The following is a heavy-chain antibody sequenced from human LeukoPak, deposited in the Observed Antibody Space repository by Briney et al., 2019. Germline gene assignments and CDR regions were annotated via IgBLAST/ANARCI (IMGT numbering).Heavy chain of an antibody. J-gene: IGHJ4*02. CDR1: GFTFSSCS. CDR3: ARDPVVSSSTSPYYFDY. V-gene: IGHV3-21*01. D-gene: IGHD2-2*01. CDR2: ISSSSSYI. Sequence: GGSLRLSCAASGFTFSSCSMNWVRQAPGKGLEWVSSISSSSSYIYYADSVKGRFTISRDDAKNSLYLQMNSLRAEDTAVYYCARDPVVSSSTSPYYFDYWGQGTLDTVSS.